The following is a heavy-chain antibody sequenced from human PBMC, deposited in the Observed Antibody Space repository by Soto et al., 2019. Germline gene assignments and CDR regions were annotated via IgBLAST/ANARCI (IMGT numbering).Heavy chain of an antibody. CDR2: ISARGGRS. CDR3: EKGSIEYSASVDN. Sequence: EVQLLESGGGLVQPGGSLRLSCAASGFSFSSYAMVWVRQAPGKGLEWVSVISARGGRSYFADSVKRRFTTSRDNSKNVLSLEMSSLRVDDTATYFCEKGSIEYSASVDNWGQGTLVLVSS. J-gene: IGHJ4*02. V-gene: IGHV3-23*01. D-gene: IGHD5-12*01. CDR1: GFSFSSYA.